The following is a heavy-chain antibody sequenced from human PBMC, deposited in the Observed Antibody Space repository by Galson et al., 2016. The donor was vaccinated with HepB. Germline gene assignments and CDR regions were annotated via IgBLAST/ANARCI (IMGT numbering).Heavy chain of an antibody. J-gene: IGHJ4*02. CDR1: GYTFITYW. V-gene: IGHV5-51*01. Sequence: QSGAEVKKPGESLKISCKGSGYTFITYWIAWVRQMPGKGLEYMGIIHPADSDTRYSPSFQGQVNISVDKSTDTAYLQWSSLKASGTAMYYCARAGYNPRDFDYWGQGTLVTVSS. CDR3: ARAGYNPRDFDY. CDR2: IHPADSDT. D-gene: IGHD1-14*01.